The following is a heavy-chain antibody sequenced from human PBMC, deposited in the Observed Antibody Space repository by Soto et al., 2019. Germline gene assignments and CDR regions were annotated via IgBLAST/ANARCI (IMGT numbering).Heavy chain of an antibody. D-gene: IGHD1-26*01. V-gene: IGHV3-21*01. CDR2: ISSGSAFI. CDR1: FSFSMYS. J-gene: IGHJ5*02. CDR3: TRDQGGSYDSWFDP. Sequence: VQVVESGGGLVKPGGSLRLSCNFSFSMYSMDWVRQAPGKGLEWVASISSGSAFIKYADSVKGRFTISRDNAKNSVPLQMDSLRVEDTAMYYCTRDQGGSYDSWFDPWGRGTLVTVSS.